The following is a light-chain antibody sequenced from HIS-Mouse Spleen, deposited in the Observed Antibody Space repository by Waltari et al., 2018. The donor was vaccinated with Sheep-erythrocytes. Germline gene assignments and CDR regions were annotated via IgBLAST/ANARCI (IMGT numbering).Light chain of an antibody. CDR1: QVVSDN. J-gene: IGKJ2*01. CDR3: QQYNNWPPPYT. V-gene: IGKV3-15*01. CDR2: GAS. Sequence: RVIRQSLAHLSVPPGGRAPLPSRAPQVVSDNLAWYQQKPGQAPRLLIYGASTRATGIPATFSGSGSGTEFTLTISSMQSEDFAVYYCQQYNNWPPPYTFGQGTKLEIK.